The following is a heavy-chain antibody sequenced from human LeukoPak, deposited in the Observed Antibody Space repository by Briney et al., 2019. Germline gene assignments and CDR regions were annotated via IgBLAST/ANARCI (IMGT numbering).Heavy chain of an antibody. D-gene: IGHD3-22*01. CDR1: GFTFSSYA. CDR3: AKVDYYYDSKLLDY. Sequence: GGSLRLSCAASGFTFSSYAMSWVRQAPGKGLEWVSAISGSGGSTYYADSVKGRFTISRDNSKNTLYLQMNSLRAEDTAVYYCAKVDYYYDSKLLDYWGQGTLVTVSP. CDR2: ISGSGGST. J-gene: IGHJ4*02. V-gene: IGHV3-23*01.